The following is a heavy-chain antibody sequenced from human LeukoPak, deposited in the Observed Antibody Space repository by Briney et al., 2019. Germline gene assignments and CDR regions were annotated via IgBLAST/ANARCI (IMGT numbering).Heavy chain of an antibody. Sequence: KGGESLKISGKGSGYSFSDYWIAWVRQMPGKALEWMGSIYPGDSDTRYSPSFQGQVTFSADKSISTAYLQWSSLRASDTAIYYCARQCCRGASPGFDPWGQGTLVTVSS. CDR2: IYPGDSDT. CDR3: ARQCCRGASPGFDP. V-gene: IGHV5-51*01. J-gene: IGHJ5*02. D-gene: IGHD3-10*01. CDR1: GYSFSDYW.